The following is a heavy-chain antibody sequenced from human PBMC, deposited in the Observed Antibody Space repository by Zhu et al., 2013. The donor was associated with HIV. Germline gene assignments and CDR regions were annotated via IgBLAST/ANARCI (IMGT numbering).Heavy chain of an antibody. Sequence: QVQLVQSGAEVKKPGASVRVSCKGSGYTFTGYYIHWVRQAPGQGFEWVRWISPDSGGTNLAKNFQGRVIMTRDTSTSTAYMQMTRLRSDDTAVYYCARDLGVRGVLKNAFDLWGQGTMVIVSS. D-gene: IGHD3-10*01. CDR2: ISPDSGGT. V-gene: IGHV1-2*02. J-gene: IGHJ3*01. CDR1: GYTFTGYY. CDR3: ARDLGVRGVLKNAFDL.